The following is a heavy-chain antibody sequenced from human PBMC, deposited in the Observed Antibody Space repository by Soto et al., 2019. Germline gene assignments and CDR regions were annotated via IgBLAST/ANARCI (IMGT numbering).Heavy chain of an antibody. CDR2: LSYSGST. D-gene: IGHD3-16*01. V-gene: IGHV4-31*03. J-gene: IGHJ4*02. CDR3: ARHTLTVYYFDY. Sequence: QVQLQESGPGLVKPSQTLSLTCTVSGDSISSGGSYWSWIRQHPGKGLEWIGYLSYSGSTYYNPSLKSRVTMSLDTSKNQFSLKLSSVTAADTAVYYCARHTLTVYYFDYWGQGTLVTVSS. CDR1: GDSISSGGSY.